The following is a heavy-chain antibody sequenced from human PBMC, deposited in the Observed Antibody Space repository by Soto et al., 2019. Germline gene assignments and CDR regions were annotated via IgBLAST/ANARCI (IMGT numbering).Heavy chain of an antibody. V-gene: IGHV5-51*01. J-gene: IGHJ4*02. CDR2: IFTRDSET. CDR3: AGGYCDSGHGYDC. D-gene: IGHD3-10*01. CDR1: GHLFNNHW. Sequence: PGESLKISCKGPGHLFNNHWIGWVRQTPGKGLEWMGLIFTRDSETKTSPSFQGHVSFSVDNSINTVYLQLTSLKTTDTGIYFCAGGYCDSGHGYDCWGQGTLVTVSS.